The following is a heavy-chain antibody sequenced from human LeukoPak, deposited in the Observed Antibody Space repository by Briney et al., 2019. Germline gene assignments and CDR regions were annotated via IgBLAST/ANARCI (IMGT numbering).Heavy chain of an antibody. Sequence: SETLSLTCTVSGGSISSYYWSWIRQPPGKGLEWIGYIYYSGSTNYNPSLKSRVTISVDTSKNQFSLKLSSVTAADTAVYYCARHLGRYDNWFDPWGQGTLVTVSS. D-gene: IGHD3-3*01. CDR2: IYYSGST. CDR1: GGSISSYY. CDR3: ARHLGRYDNWFDP. J-gene: IGHJ5*02. V-gene: IGHV4-59*01.